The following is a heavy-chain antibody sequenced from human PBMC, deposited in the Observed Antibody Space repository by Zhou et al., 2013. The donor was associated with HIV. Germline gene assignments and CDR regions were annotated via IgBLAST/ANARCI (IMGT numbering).Heavy chain of an antibody. D-gene: IGHD7-27*01. CDR3: ARPLLTVDAFDI. CDR2: ITPLLGTT. Sequence: QVQLVQSGAEVRKPGSSVKVSCKASGGPFNNNIINWVRQAPGQGLEWMGRITPLLGTTSYAQQFQGRVTITADKSTTTSYMDLSSLRSDDTAVYYCARPLLTVDAFDIWGQGTMVTVSS. V-gene: IGHV1-69*08. J-gene: IGHJ3*02. CDR1: GGPFNNNI.